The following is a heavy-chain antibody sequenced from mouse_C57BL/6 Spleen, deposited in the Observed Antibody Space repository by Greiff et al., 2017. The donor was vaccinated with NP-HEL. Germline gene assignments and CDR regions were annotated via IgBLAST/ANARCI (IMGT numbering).Heavy chain of an antibody. CDR2: ISDGGSYT. Sequence: DVMLVESGGGLVKPGGSLKLSCAASGFTFSSYAMSWVRQTPEKRLEWVATISDGGSYTYYPDNVKGRFTISRDNAKNNLYLQMSHLKSEDTAMYYCARDLSSSGYAYYFDYWGQGTTLTVSS. CDR3: ARDLSSSGYAYYFDY. J-gene: IGHJ2*01. CDR1: GFTFSSYA. D-gene: IGHD3-2*02. V-gene: IGHV5-4*01.